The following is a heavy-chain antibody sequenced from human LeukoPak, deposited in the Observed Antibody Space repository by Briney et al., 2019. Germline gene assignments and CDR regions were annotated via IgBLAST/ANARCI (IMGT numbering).Heavy chain of an antibody. J-gene: IGHJ4*02. Sequence: ASVKVSCKTSGYTFSSYGIIWVRQAPGQGLEWVGWISAYNGYTNYAQKLQGRVTMTTDTSTSTAYMELRSLRSDDTAVYYCASYGSGGDYFDYWGQGTLVTVSS. CDR3: ASYGSGGDYFDY. D-gene: IGHD3-10*01. CDR2: ISAYNGYT. V-gene: IGHV1-18*01. CDR1: GYTFSSYG.